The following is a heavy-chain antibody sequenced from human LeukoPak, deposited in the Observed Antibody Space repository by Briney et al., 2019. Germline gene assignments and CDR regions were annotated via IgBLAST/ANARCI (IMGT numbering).Heavy chain of an antibody. V-gene: IGHV6-1*01. J-gene: IGHJ4*02. Sequence: SQTLSLTCAISGDSVSSNSVAWNWVRQSPSRGLEWLGTTYYRSTWYNEYAESVKSRITINPDTSKNQLSLQLNALTPEDTAVYYCVRSPFKTLDYWGQGTLVTVSS. CDR3: VRSPFKTLDY. CDR1: GDSVSSNSVA. CDR2: TYYRSTWYN.